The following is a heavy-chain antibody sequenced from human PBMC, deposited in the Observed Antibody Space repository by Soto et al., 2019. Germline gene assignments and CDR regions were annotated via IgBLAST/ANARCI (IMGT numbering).Heavy chain of an antibody. V-gene: IGHV3-7*01. Sequence: GGSLRLSCAASGFTFSSYWMSWVRQAPGKGLEWVANIKQDGSEKYYVDSVKGRFTISRDNAKNSLYLQMNSLRAEDTAVYYCARDNNDFWSGYYYGMDVWGQGTTVTVSS. CDR1: GFTFSSYW. D-gene: IGHD3-3*01. CDR2: IKQDGSEK. CDR3: ARDNNDFWSGYYYGMDV. J-gene: IGHJ6*02.